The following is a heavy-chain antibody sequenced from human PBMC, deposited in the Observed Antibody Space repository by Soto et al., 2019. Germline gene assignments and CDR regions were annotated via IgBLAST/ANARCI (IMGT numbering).Heavy chain of an antibody. V-gene: IGHV4-39*01. Sequence: QLQLQESGPGLVKPSETLSLTCTVSGGSISSSSYYWGWIRQPPGKGLEWIGSIYYSGSTYYNPSLKSRVTISGDTFKNRFPLRLSSATAADTAVYYCASLLAAAGFSSWFDPWGQGTLVTVSS. J-gene: IGHJ5*02. CDR1: GGSISSSSYY. CDR2: IYYSGST. CDR3: ASLLAAAGFSSWFDP. D-gene: IGHD6-13*01.